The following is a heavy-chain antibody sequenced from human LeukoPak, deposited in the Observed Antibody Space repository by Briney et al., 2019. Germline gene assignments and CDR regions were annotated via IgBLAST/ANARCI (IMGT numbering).Heavy chain of an antibody. CDR1: GGSISSGGYY. Sequence: SQTLSLTCTVSGGSISSGGYYWSWIRQPPGKGLEWIGYIYHSGSTYYNPSLKSRVTISVDRSKNQFSLKLSSVTAADTAVYYCARGGNYYGSGYYFDYWGQGTLVTVSS. J-gene: IGHJ4*02. V-gene: IGHV4-30-2*01. CDR2: IYHSGST. CDR3: ARGGNYYGSGYYFDY. D-gene: IGHD3-10*01.